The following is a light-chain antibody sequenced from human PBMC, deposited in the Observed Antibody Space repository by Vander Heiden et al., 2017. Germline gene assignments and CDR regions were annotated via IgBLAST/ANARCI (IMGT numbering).Light chain of an antibody. CDR1: QSVSSN. V-gene: IGKV3-15*01. CDR2: GAS. CDR3: QQDNNLSE. J-gene: IGKJ5*01. Sequence: EIVMTQSPATLSVSPGERATLSCRASQSVSSNLAWYQQKPGQAPRLLIYGASNSANGIPDRFSGSGYGTEFTLTSSSRQSEDFAVYYGQQDNNLSEFGQGTQVEIK.